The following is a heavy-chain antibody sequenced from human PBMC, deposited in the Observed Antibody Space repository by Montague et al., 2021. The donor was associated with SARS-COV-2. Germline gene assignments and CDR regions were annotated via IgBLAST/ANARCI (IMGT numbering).Heavy chain of an antibody. CDR2: IFYDGST. CDR1: GGSISSRTYY. D-gene: IGHD3-10*01. V-gene: IGHV4-39*01. J-gene: IGHJ2*01. Sequence: SETLSLTCIASGGSISSRTYYWGWIRQPPGKGLEWIGSIFYDGSTYYNPSLKSRVTISVDTSKNQFSLNLSSVTAADTAVYYCARHGPNDYYHSRYFDLWGRGTLSLSPQ. CDR3: ARHGPNDYYHSRYFDL.